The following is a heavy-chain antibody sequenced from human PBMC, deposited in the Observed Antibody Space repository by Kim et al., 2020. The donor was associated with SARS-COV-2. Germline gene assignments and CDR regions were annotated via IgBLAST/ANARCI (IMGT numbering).Heavy chain of an antibody. CDR1: GFTFSSYG. CDR2: ISYDGSNK. CDR3: ARNRQVVVAATPWFDP. Sequence: GGSLRLSCAASGFTFSSYGMHWVRQAPGKGLEWVAVISYDGSNKYYADSVKGRFTISRDNSKNTLYLQMNSLRAEDTAVYYCARNRQVVVAATPWFDPWG. J-gene: IGHJ5*02. V-gene: IGHV3-30*03. D-gene: IGHD2-15*01.